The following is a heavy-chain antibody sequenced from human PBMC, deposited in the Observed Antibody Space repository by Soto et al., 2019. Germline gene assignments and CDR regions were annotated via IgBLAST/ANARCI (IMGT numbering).Heavy chain of an antibody. D-gene: IGHD6-19*01. J-gene: IGHJ5*02. CDR3: ARGLGSSGWQRLGWFDP. CDR2: INHSGST. CDR1: GGSFSGYY. Sequence: PSETLSLTCAVYGGSFSGYYWSWIRQPPGKGLEWIGEINHSGSTNYNPSLKSRVTISVDTSKNQFSLKLSSVTAADTAVYYCARGLGSSGWQRLGWFDPWGQGTLVTVSS. V-gene: IGHV4-34*01.